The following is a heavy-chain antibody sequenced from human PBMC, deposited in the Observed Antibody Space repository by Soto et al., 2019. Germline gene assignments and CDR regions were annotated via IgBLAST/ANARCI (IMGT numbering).Heavy chain of an antibody. CDR1: GFTFSSYG. Sequence: QVQLVESGGGVVQPGRSLRLSCAASGFTFSSYGMQWVRQAPGKGLEWVAVISYDGSNKYYADSVKGRFTISRDNSKNTLYLQMNSLRAEDTAVYYCAKDWGYYGSGSYEYFQHWGQGTLVTVSS. CDR2: ISYDGSNK. V-gene: IGHV3-30*18. CDR3: AKDWGYYGSGSYEYFQH. J-gene: IGHJ1*01. D-gene: IGHD3-10*01.